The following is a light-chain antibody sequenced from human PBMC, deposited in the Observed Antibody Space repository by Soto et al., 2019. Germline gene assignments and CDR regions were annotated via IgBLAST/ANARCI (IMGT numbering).Light chain of an antibody. V-gene: IGKV1-5*01. CDR3: QQYNSYLLT. J-gene: IGKJ4*01. CDR2: DAS. CDR1: QSISSW. Sequence: DIQMTQSPSTLSASVGDRVTITCRASQSISSWLAWYQQKPGKAPKLLIYDASSLESGVPSRFSGSGSGTEFTLAITSLQPDDFATYYCQQYNSYLLTFGGGTKVEIK.